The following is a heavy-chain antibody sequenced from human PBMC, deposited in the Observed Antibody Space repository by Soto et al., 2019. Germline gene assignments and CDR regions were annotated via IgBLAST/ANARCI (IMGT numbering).Heavy chain of an antibody. J-gene: IGHJ4*02. Sequence: SVKVSCKASGGTFSGYSISWVRQAPGQGLEWMGRIMPILGLANYAQKFQGRVTITADKSTSTAYMELRSLRSEDTAVYYCARDLPTALVVVTATTDYWGQGTLVTVS. CDR2: IMPILGLA. CDR1: GGTFSGYS. V-gene: IGHV1-69*04. CDR3: ARDLPTALVVVTATTDY. D-gene: IGHD2-21*02.